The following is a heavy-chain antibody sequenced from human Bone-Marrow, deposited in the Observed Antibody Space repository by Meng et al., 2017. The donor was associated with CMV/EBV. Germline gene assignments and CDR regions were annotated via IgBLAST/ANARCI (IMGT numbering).Heavy chain of an antibody. V-gene: IGHV3-66*02. D-gene: IGHD3-22*01. CDR1: GFTVSSNY. J-gene: IGHJ4*02. Sequence: GESLKISCAASGFTVSSNYMSWVRQAPGKGLEWVSVIYSGGSTYYADSVKGRFTISRDNSKNTLYLQMNSLRAEDTAVYYCARTQYDSSAQDFDYWGQGTLVTVYS. CDR3: ARTQYDSSAQDFDY. CDR2: IYSGGST.